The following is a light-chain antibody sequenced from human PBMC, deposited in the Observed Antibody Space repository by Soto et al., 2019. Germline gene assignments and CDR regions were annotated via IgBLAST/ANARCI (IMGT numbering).Light chain of an antibody. V-gene: IGLV2-14*01. CDR3: TSCITANTRCV. CDR2: EVN. J-gene: IGLJ1*01. CDR1: SSDIGRYNY. Sequence: QSALTQPASVSGSPGQSITISCTGTSSDIGRYNYVSWFQQHPGKVPKLVIFEVNYRPSGVSDRFSGSKSGNTASLTITGLQAEDEADDYCTSCITANTRCVFGSGTKLTVL.